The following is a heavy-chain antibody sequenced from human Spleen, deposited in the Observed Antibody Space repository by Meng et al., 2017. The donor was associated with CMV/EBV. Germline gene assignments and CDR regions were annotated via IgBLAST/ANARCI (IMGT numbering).Heavy chain of an antibody. D-gene: IGHD6-13*01. Sequence: GSISSSSYYWGWIRKPPGKGLEWIGSIYYSGSTNYNPYLKSRVTISVDTSKNQFSLKLSSVTAADTAVYYCARHADSSSWYSWFDPWGQGTLVTVSS. V-gene: IGHV4-39*01. CDR3: ARHADSSSWYSWFDP. J-gene: IGHJ5*02. CDR2: IYYSGST. CDR1: GSISSSSYY.